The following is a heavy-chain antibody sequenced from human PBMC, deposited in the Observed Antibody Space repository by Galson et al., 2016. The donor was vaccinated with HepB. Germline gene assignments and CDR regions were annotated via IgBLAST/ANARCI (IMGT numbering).Heavy chain of an antibody. J-gene: IGHJ4*02. V-gene: IGHV5-51*01. CDR2: IYPGDSDT. D-gene: IGHD4-17*01. CDR3: ARQGPVTTASQPSDY. Sequence: QSGAEVKKPGESLMISCKGSGYNFATFWIGWVRQMPGEGLEWMGLIYPGDSDTRYSPSFQGQVTISADKSLNTAYLQWTSLKASDTATYYCARQGPVTTASQPSDYWGQGTPVIVSP. CDR1: GYNFATFW.